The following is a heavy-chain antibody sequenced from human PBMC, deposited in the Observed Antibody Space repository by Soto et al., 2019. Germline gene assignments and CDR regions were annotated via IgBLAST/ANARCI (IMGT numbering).Heavy chain of an antibody. CDR1: GGTFSSYA. D-gene: IGHD2-2*01. Sequence: QVQLVQSGAEVKKPGSSVKVSCKASGGTFSSYAISWVRKAPGQGLEWMGGIIPIFGTANYAQKFQGRVTMTADESTSTAYMELSSLRCEDTAVYYCARRLMGYCSSTSCFERYYYYYGMDVWGQGTTVTVTS. V-gene: IGHV1-69*01. CDR3: ARRLMGYCSSTSCFERYYYYYGMDV. J-gene: IGHJ6*02. CDR2: IIPIFGTA.